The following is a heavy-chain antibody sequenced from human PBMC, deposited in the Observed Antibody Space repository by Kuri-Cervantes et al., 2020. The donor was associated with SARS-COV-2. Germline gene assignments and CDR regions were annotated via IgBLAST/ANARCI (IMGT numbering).Heavy chain of an antibody. V-gene: IGHV1-2*02. J-gene: IGHJ3*02. CDR1: GYTFTGYY. CDR3: ARDKPLYDFWSGRDDAFDI. Sequence: ASVKVSCKASGYTFTGYYMHWVRQAPGQGLEWMGWINPNSGGTNYAQKFQGRVTMTRDTSISTAYMELSRLRSDDTAVYYCARDKPLYDFWSGRDDAFDIWGQGTRVTISS. D-gene: IGHD3-3*01. CDR2: INPNSGGT.